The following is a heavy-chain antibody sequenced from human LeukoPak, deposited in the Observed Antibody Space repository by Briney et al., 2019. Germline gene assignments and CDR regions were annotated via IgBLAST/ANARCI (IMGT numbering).Heavy chain of an antibody. D-gene: IGHD4-17*01. CDR1: GGSISSYY. Sequence: TSETLSLTCTVSGGSISSYYWSWIQQPPGKGLEWIGYIYYSGSTNYNPSLKSRVTISVDTSKNQFSLKLSSVTAADTAVYYCARTSYGDYGATNWFDPWGQGTLVTVSS. CDR2: IYYSGST. CDR3: ARTSYGDYGATNWFDP. J-gene: IGHJ5*02. V-gene: IGHV4-59*01.